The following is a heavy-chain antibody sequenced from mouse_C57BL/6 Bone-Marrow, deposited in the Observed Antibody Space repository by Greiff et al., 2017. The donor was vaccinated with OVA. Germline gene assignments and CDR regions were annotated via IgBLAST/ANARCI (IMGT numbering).Heavy chain of an antibody. CDR1: GYTFTSYG. V-gene: IGHV1-81*01. CDR2: IYPRSGNT. CDR3: ARSGRYAMDY. Sequence: LVESGAELVRPGASVKLSCTASGYTFTSYGISWVKQSPGQGLEWIGEIYPRSGNTYYNEKFKGKATLTADKSSSTVYMELRSLTSDDAAVYYCARSGRYAMDYWGQGTSVTVSS. J-gene: IGHJ4*01.